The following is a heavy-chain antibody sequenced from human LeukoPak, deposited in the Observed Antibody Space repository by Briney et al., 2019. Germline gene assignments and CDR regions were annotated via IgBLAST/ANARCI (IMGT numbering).Heavy chain of an antibody. J-gene: IGHJ4*02. CDR2: XKQDGSEI. Sequence: PGGSLRLSCAVSXXXXXXXXXXXVXXXXXKXXEXVXXXKQDGSEIQDVDSVKGRFTSSRDNSKTPLYLQMNSLRPEDTAVYYCAKDSSVWVVGAISFFDYWGQGTLVTVSS. D-gene: IGHD1-26*01. CDR1: XXXXXXXX. CDR3: AKDSSVWVVGAISFFDY. V-gene: IGHV3-7*01.